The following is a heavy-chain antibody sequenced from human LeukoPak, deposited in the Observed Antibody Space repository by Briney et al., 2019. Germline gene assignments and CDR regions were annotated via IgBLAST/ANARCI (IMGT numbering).Heavy chain of an antibody. Sequence: SETLSLTCTVSGGSISSYYWSWIRQPAGKGLEWIGRIYTSGRTNYNPSLKSRVTMSVDTSKKQFSLRLSSVTAADTAVYYCARDPQLGPFDYWGQGTLVTVSS. CDR2: IYTSGRT. CDR3: ARDPQLGPFDY. D-gene: IGHD6-6*01. CDR1: GGSISSYY. V-gene: IGHV4-4*07. J-gene: IGHJ4*02.